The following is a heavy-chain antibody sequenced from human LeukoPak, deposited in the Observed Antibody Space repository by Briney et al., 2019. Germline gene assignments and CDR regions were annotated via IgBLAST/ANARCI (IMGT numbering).Heavy chain of an antibody. V-gene: IGHV7-4-1*02. CDR1: GYIFTRFA. CDR2: IETNTGTP. Sequence: GASVKVSCKASGYIFTRFAMNWVRQAPGQGLEWMGWIETNTGTPTYGQGFTGRFVFSLDTSVRTAYVQINSLKAEDTVVYYCARDGNGDLDSWGQGTLVTVSS. D-gene: IGHD4-17*01. CDR3: ARDGNGDLDS. J-gene: IGHJ5*01.